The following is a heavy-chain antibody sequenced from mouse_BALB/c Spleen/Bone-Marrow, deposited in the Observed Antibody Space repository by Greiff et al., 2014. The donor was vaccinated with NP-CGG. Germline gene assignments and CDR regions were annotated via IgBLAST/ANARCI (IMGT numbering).Heavy chain of an antibody. J-gene: IGHJ4*01. D-gene: IGHD2-1*01. CDR2: IAPGSGGT. Sequence: ELVKPGASVKLSCKAPGYTFTNYWINWVKQRPGQGLEWIGRIAPGSGGTYYNEMFKDKATLTVDTSSSTAYIQLYILSSELSAVYFCASVIYYGNSVYAMDYWGQGTSVTVSS. V-gene: IGHV1S41*01. CDR1: GYTFTNYW. CDR3: ASVIYYGNSVYAMDY.